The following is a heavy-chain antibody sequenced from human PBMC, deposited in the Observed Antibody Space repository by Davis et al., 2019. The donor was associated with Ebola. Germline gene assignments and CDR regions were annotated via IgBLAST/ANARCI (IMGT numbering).Heavy chain of an antibody. Sequence: GESLKISCATIDFNFGDSTISWVRQAPGKGLEWVAFIRSKTFGGTAEYAASVDGRFTVSRDDSNNIAYLQLNSLKSEDTDVYYCSSLYTDYWVFDLWGQGTVVTVYS. D-gene: IGHD4-11*01. J-gene: IGHJ3*01. CDR2: IRSKTFGGTA. CDR1: DFNFGDST. CDR3: SSLYTDYWVFDL. V-gene: IGHV3-49*04.